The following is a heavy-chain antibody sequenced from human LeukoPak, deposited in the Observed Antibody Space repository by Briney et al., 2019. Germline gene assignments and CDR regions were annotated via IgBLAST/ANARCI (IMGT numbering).Heavy chain of an antibody. CDR1: GYIFTAYY. CDR3: ARVQYYNILTGSFQY. CDR2: INPDSGDT. D-gene: IGHD3-9*01. V-gene: IGHV1-2*02. J-gene: IGHJ4*02. Sequence: GASVKVSCKASGYIFTAYYLHWVRQAPGQGLEWMGWINPDSGDTKFAQKFQGRVSMTRDTSISTAYMELSGLRSDDTAYYFCARVQYYNILTGSFQYWGQGTLVTVSS.